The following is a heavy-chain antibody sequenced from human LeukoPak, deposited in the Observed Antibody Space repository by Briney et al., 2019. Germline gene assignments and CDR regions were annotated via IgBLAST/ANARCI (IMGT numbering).Heavy chain of an antibody. J-gene: IGHJ4*02. V-gene: IGHV4-61*02. CDR2: IYTSGST. CDR1: GGSISSGSYY. CDR3: AREPTVAGSFFDY. Sequence: PSQTLSLTCTVSGGSISSGSYYWSWIRQPAGKGLEWIGRIYTSGSTNYNPSLKSRVTISVDTSKNQFSLKLSSVTAADTAVYYCAREPTVAGSFFDYWGQGTLVTVSS. D-gene: IGHD6-19*01.